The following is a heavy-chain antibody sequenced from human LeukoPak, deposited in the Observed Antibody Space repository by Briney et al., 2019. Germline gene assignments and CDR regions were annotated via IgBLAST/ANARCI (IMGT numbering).Heavy chain of an antibody. J-gene: IGHJ6*02. CDR2: ISSGDSAI. V-gene: IGHV3-11*04. CDR3: AKGAGVGMDV. CDR1: GFIFSDYY. D-gene: IGHD3-10*01. Sequence: PGGSLRLSCAASGFIFSDYYMSWIRQAPGKGLEWVSYISSGDSAIYYADSVKGRFTISRDNAKNSLYLQMNSLRAEDTAVYYCAKGAGVGMDVWGQGTTVTVSS.